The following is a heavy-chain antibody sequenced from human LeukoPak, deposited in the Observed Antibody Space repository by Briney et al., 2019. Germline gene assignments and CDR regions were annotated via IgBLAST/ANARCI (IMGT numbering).Heavy chain of an antibody. CDR1: GFTFSSYA. D-gene: IGHD6-19*01. CDR2: ISYDGSNK. Sequence: PGGSLRLSCAASGFTFSSYAMSWVRQAPGKGLEWVAVISYDGSNKYYADSVKGRFTISRDNSKNTLYLQMNSLRAEDTAVYYCARDREQWLHAFDIWGQGTMVTVSS. J-gene: IGHJ3*02. V-gene: IGHV3-30-3*01. CDR3: ARDREQWLHAFDI.